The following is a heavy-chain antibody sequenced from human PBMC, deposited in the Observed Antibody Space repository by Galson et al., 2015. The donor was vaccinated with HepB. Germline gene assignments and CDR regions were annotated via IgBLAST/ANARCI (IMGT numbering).Heavy chain of an antibody. D-gene: IGHD6-19*01. Sequence: SLRLSCAASGFTFSSYAMHWVRQAPGKGLEWVAVISYDGSNKYYADSVKGRFTISRDNSKNTLYLQMNSLRAEDTAVYYCARDSSQYSSGPDPFDYWGQGTLVTVSS. CDR2: ISYDGSNK. CDR3: ARDSSQYSSGPDPFDY. V-gene: IGHV3-30*04. J-gene: IGHJ4*02. CDR1: GFTFSSYA.